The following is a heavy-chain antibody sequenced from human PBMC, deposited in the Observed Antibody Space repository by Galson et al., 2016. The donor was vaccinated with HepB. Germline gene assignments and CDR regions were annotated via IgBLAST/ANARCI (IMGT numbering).Heavy chain of an antibody. D-gene: IGHD3-22*01. CDR1: GFSFSSYS. CDR3: SRGVGWYYYDSSGYLYAVDI. Sequence: SLRLSCAASGFSFSSYSMNWVRQAPRKGLEWVSSISSSSSYIYYADSVKGRFTISRDNAKNSLYMQMNSLRAEDTAVYYCSRGVGWYYYDSSGYLYAVDIWGQGTMVTVSS. J-gene: IGHJ3*02. V-gene: IGHV3-21*01. CDR2: ISSSSSYI.